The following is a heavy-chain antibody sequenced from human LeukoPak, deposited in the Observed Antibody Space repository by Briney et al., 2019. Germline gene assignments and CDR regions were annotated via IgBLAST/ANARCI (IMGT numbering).Heavy chain of an antibody. D-gene: IGHD4-17*01. V-gene: IGHV3-7*01. Sequence: PGGSLRLSCAASGFTFSSYWMSWVRQAPGKGLEWVANIKQDGSEKYYVDSVKGRFTISRDNAKNSLYLQMNSLRAEDTAVYYCARDLAYGDSSQANYYYYYYMDVWGKGTTVTISS. J-gene: IGHJ6*03. CDR1: GFTFSSYW. CDR2: IKQDGSEK. CDR3: ARDLAYGDSSQANYYYYYYMDV.